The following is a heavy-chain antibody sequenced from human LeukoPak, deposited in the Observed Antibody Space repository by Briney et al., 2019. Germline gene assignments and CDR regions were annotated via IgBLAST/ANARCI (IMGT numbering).Heavy chain of an antibody. Sequence: GGSLRLSCAASGFTFSSYAMSWVRQAPGKGLEWVANIKQDGTEILYMDSVKGRFTISRDNAKNSLFLQMNSLRAEDTAVYYCARGTWELRRGDYWGQGTLVTVSS. V-gene: IGHV3-7*01. CDR3: ARGTWELRRGDY. CDR1: GFTFSSYA. CDR2: IKQDGTEI. D-gene: IGHD1-26*01. J-gene: IGHJ4*02.